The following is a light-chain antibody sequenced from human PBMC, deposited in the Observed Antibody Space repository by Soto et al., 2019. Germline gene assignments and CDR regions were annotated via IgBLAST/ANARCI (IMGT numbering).Light chain of an antibody. J-gene: IGKJ5*01. V-gene: IGKV3-15*01. CDR2: GIS. Sequence: EVWISQSPGTLSLSPGETATLSCRASQSVNSNYLAWYQQKPGQSPRLLIYGISARATDVPARFSGSGSGTEFTLTISSLQSEDFAVYYCQQYSKWPITFGQGTRLEIK. CDR1: QSVNSN. CDR3: QQYSKWPIT.